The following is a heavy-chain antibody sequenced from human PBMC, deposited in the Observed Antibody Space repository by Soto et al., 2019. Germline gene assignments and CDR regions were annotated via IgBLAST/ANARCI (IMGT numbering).Heavy chain of an antibody. J-gene: IGHJ3*01. V-gene: IGHV3-30*18. Sequence: GGSLRLSCAASGFTFSTSWMTWVRQAPGKGLEWVASISYDGHNTDHADSVKGRFTISRDNFKDTLYLQMNSLRAEDTAIYYCAKPESTKQGGFDVWGQGTMVTVSS. CDR2: ISYDGHNT. CDR3: AKPESTKQGGFDV. D-gene: IGHD2-15*01. CDR1: GFTFSTSW.